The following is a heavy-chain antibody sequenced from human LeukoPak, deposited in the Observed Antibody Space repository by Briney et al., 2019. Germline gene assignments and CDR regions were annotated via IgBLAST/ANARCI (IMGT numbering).Heavy chain of an antibody. CDR1: GGSLSSYY. Sequence: PSETLSPTCAVYGGSLSSYYWSWVRQSPGKGLEWIGEMHRDGRSDYNPSLGSRVTISVDASKNQISLYLRSMTAADTAVYYCARGIKRYYYYGLGSFPYDSWGQGSLVTVSS. J-gene: IGHJ4*02. CDR2: MHRDGRS. D-gene: IGHD3-10*01. CDR3: ARGIKRYYYYGLGSFPYDS. V-gene: IGHV4-34*01.